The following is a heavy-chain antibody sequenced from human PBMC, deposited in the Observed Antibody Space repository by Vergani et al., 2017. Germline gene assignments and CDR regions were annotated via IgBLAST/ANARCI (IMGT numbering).Heavy chain of an antibody. D-gene: IGHD3-22*01. Sequence: QVQLVQSGAEVKKPGASVKVSCKASGYTFTSYGISWVRQAPGQGLEWMGWISAYNGNTNYAQKLQGRVTMTTDTSTSTAYMELRSLRSDDTAVYYCARDHVEGAYYYDXSGYYLYYYYGMDVWGQGTTVTVSS. V-gene: IGHV1-18*01. CDR1: GYTFTSYG. CDR3: ARDHVEGAYYYDXSGYYLYYYYGMDV. J-gene: IGHJ6*02. CDR2: ISAYNGNT.